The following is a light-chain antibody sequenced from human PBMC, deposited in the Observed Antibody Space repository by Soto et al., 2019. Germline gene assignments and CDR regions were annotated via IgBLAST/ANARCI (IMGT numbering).Light chain of an antibody. CDR3: CSYAGSRGVV. Sequence: QSVLTQPASVSGSPGQSITISCTGTSSDVGSYHLVSWYQQHPGKAPKLMIYEDSKRPSGVSNRFSGSKSGNTASLKISGLQAEDEADYYCCSYAGSRGVVFGGGTKLTVL. CDR2: EDS. CDR1: SSDVGSYHL. V-gene: IGLV2-23*01. J-gene: IGLJ2*01.